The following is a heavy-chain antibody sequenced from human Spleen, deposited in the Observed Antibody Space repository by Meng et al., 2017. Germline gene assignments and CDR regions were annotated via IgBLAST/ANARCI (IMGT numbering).Heavy chain of an antibody. J-gene: IGHJ4*02. CDR3: ANYYDSSGYYYFDY. D-gene: IGHD3-22*01. Sequence: QVQLQESGPGLVKPSQTLSLTCTVSGGSISSGGYYWSWIRQHSGKGLEWIGYIYYSGSTYYNPSLKSRVTISVDTSKNQFSLKLSSVTAADTAVYYCANYYDSSGYYYFDYWGQGTLVTVSS. V-gene: IGHV4-31*03. CDR1: GGSISSGGYY. CDR2: IYYSGST.